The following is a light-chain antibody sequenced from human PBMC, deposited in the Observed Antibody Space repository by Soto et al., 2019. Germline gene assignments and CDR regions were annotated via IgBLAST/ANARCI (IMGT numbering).Light chain of an antibody. CDR1: QNVFYRSNNKNY. V-gene: IGKV4-1*01. Sequence: DIVMTQSPDSLAVSLGERATINCKSSQNVFYRSNNKNYLAWYQQKPGQPPRLLIYWASTRESGVPDRFSGGGSGTDFTLTISSLQAEDVAVYYCQQYFRTPLTFVGGTKVEIK. CDR3: QQYFRTPLT. CDR2: WAS. J-gene: IGKJ4*01.